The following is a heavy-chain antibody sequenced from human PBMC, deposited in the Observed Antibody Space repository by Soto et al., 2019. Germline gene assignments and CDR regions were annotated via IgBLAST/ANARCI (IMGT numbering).Heavy chain of an antibody. CDR3: AREGVTYYDTLTGPNNWFDP. CDR2: ISAYNGNT. J-gene: IGHJ5*02. CDR1: GYTFTSYG. V-gene: IGHV1-18*04. Sequence: QVQLVQSGAEVKKPGASVKVSCKASGYTFTSYGISWVRQAPGQGLEWMGWISAYNGNTNYVQKLQGRVTMTTDTPTSTAYMELRSQRSADTAVYYCAREGVTYYDTLTGPNNWFDPWGQGTLVTVSS. D-gene: IGHD3-9*01.